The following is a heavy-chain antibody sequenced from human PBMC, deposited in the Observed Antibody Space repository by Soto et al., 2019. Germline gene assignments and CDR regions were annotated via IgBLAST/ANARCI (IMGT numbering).Heavy chain of an antibody. V-gene: IGHV3-30*18. CDR1: GFTFNYYG. J-gene: IGHJ4*02. CDR2: IIHDGSNP. CDR3: AKVFWGRYCITSSCYVFDK. Sequence: QVQLVESGGDVVQPGGSLRLSCAASGFTFNYYGMHWVRQPPGKGLEWVAVIIHDGSNPNYGDSVKGRFTVSRDNSKDTLYIKMRSLRPEVTAVYYGAKVFWGRYCITSSCYVFDKGGQGSLVTVSP. D-gene: IGHD2-2*01.